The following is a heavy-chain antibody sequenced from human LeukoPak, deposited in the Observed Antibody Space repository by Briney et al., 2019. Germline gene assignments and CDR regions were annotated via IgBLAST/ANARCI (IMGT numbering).Heavy chain of an antibody. Sequence: GASVKVSCKASGYTFTGYYMHWVRQAPGQGLEWMGWINPNSGGTNYAQKFQGRVTMTRDTSISTAYMELSRLRSDDTAVYYCASGVGVGATNYYYYMDVWGKGTTVTVSS. D-gene: IGHD1-26*01. CDR1: GYTFTGYY. V-gene: IGHV1-2*02. CDR3: ASGVGVGATNYYYYMDV. CDR2: INPNSGGT. J-gene: IGHJ6*03.